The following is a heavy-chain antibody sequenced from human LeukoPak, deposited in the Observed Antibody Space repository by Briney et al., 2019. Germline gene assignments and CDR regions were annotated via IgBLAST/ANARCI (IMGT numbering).Heavy chain of an antibody. J-gene: IGHJ4*02. CDR2: IIPIFGTA. D-gene: IGHD3-22*01. CDR1: GGTFSSYA. V-gene: IGHV1-69*13. Sequence: GASVKVSCKASGGTFSSYAISWVRQAPGQGLEWMGGIIPIFGTANYAQKFQGRVTITADESTSTAYMELSSLRSEDTAVYYCARESGNYYDSSGYSDYWGQGTLVTVSS. CDR3: ARESGNYYDSSGYSDY.